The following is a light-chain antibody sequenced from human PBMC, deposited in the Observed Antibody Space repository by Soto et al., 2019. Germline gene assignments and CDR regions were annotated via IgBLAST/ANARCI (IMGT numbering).Light chain of an antibody. V-gene: IGKV3-20*01. J-gene: IGKJ4*02. Sequence: EIVLTQSPGTLSLSPGERATLSCRASQSVRSNYLAWYQQKPGQAPMLLIYEASTRATGIPDRFSGSGSGTDFTLTVTGLEPEDFAVYYCQQYVNSPLTFGGGTKVEIK. CDR2: EAS. CDR3: QQYVNSPLT. CDR1: QSVRSNY.